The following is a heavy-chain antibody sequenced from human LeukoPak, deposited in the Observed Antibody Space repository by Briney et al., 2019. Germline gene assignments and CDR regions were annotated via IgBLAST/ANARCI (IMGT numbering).Heavy chain of an antibody. CDR2: ISGSGGST. CDR1: GFTFSSYA. CDR3: AKDPQRRIAAAGTRNWFDP. J-gene: IGHJ5*02. D-gene: IGHD6-13*01. Sequence: GGSLRPSCAASGFTFSSYAMSWVCQAPGKGLEWVSAISGSGGSTYYADSVKGRFTISRDNSKNTLYLQMNSLRAEDTAVYYCAKDPQRRIAAAGTRNWFDPWGQGTLVTVSS. V-gene: IGHV3-23*01.